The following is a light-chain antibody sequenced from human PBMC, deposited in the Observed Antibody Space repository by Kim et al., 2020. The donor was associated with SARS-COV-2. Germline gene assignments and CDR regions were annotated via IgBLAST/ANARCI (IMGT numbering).Light chain of an antibody. Sequence: SSELTQDPAVSVALGQTVRITCQGDSLRSYYASWYQQKPGQAPVLVIYGKNNRPSGIPDRFSGSSSGNTASLTITGAQAEDEADYYCNSRDSRGNYLEVF. V-gene: IGLV3-19*01. CDR3: NSRDSRGNYLEV. J-gene: IGLJ1*01. CDR2: GKN. CDR1: SLRSYY.